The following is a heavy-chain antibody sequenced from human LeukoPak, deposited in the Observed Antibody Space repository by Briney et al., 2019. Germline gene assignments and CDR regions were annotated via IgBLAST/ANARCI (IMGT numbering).Heavy chain of an antibody. CDR3: AKDGSGRGGDYYGMDV. D-gene: IGHD3-3*01. CDR1: GFTFDDYA. Sequence: GGSLRLSCAASGFTFDDYAMHWVRQAPGKGLEWVSGISWNSSSIGYADSVKGRFTISRDNAKNSLYLQMNSLRAEDTALYYCAKDGSGRGGDYYGMDVWGQGTTVTVSS. V-gene: IGHV3-9*01. J-gene: IGHJ6*02. CDR2: ISWNSSSI.